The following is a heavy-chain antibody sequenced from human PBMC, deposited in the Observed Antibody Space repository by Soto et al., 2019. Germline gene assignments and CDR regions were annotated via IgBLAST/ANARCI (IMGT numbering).Heavy chain of an antibody. D-gene: IGHD2-15*01. CDR2: ISYDGSNE. V-gene: IGHV3-30*18. Sequence: QVQLVESGGGVVQPGRSLRLSCAGSGFTFSNYGLHWVRQAPGKGPEWVAAISYDGSNEYYADSVKGRFTISRDKSKKMLYLQMDSLRPEDTAVYYCAKDGAPRYCTRSSCHPAGAYWGQGTLVTVSS. CDR3: AKDGAPRYCTRSSCHPAGAY. J-gene: IGHJ4*02. CDR1: GFTFSNYG.